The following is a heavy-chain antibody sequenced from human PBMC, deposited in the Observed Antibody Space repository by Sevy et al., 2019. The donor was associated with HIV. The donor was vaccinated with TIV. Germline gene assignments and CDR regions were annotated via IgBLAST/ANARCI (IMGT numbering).Heavy chain of an antibody. J-gene: IGHJ4*02. V-gene: IGHV3-23*01. CDR2: ISGSGGST. CDR3: AKDRGRAVTGTSDY. CDR1: EFTFSSYA. Sequence: GGSLRLSCAASEFTFSSYAMSWVRQAPGKGLEWVSSISGSGGSTYYADSVKGRFTISRDNTKNTLYTQMNSLRAEDTAVYYCAKDRGRAVTGTSDYWGQGTLVTVSS. D-gene: IGHD6-19*01.